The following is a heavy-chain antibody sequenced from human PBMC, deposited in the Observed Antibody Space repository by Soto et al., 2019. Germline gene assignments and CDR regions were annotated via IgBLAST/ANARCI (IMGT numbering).Heavy chain of an antibody. CDR3: ARATFFRKGYYDVTDYYFFDY. D-gene: IGHD3-22*01. Sequence: SETLSLTCAISGGSFSANHWSWIRQSPGQGLEWIGEITLGGSTNYSPSLKSRVSISVDEGKNQFSLRLSSVTAADTAVYYCARATFFRKGYYDVTDYYFFDYWGQGTLVTVSS. CDR2: ITLGGST. CDR1: GGSFSANH. J-gene: IGHJ4*02. V-gene: IGHV4-34*01.